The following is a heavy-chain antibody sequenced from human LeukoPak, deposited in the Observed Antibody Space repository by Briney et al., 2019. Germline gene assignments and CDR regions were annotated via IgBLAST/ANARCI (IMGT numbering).Heavy chain of an antibody. D-gene: IGHD3-3*01. CDR3: ARDRLGYDFWSGYTN. V-gene: IGHV3-48*01. CDR1: GFTFSSYS. J-gene: IGHJ4*02. CDR2: ISSSSSTI. Sequence: PGGSLRLSCAASGFTFSSYSMSWVRQAPGKGLEWVSYISSSSSTIYYADSVKGRFTISRDNAKNSLYLQMNSLRAEDTAVYYCARDRLGYDFWSGYTNWGQGTLVTVSS.